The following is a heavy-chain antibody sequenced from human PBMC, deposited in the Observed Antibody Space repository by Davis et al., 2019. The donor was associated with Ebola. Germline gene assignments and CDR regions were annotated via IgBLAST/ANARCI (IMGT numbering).Heavy chain of an antibody. D-gene: IGHD3-16*01. V-gene: IGHV3-7*01. CDR1: GFTFSSYW. CDR3: ARDLGD. CDR2: IKQDGSEK. J-gene: IGHJ4*02. Sequence: GESLKISCAASGFTFSSYWMSWVRQAPGKGLEWVANIKQDGSEKYYVDSVKGRFTISRDNSKNTLYLQMNSLRADDTAVYYCARDLGDWGQGTLVTVSS.